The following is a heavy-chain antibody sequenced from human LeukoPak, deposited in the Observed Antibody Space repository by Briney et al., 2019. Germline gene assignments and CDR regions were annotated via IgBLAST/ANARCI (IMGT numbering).Heavy chain of an antibody. J-gene: IGHJ4*02. CDR1: GFSFSNYW. Sequence: PGGSLRLSCAASGFSFSNYWMHWVRQAPGKGLVWVSRINSDGSTTDYADSVKGRFTISRDNAKDTLYLQMNSLRAEDTAVYYCADLGYCSGGSCSSTDSYWGQGTLVTVSS. CDR3: ADLGYCSGGSCSSTDSY. D-gene: IGHD2-15*01. V-gene: IGHV3-74*01. CDR2: INSDGSTT.